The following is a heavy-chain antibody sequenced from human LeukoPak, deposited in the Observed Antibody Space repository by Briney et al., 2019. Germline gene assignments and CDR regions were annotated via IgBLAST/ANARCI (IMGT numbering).Heavy chain of an antibody. CDR2: INHSGST. Sequence: GSLRLSCAASGFSFRSYWMDWVRQPPGKGLEWIGEINHSGSTNYNPSLKSRVTISVDTSKNQFSLKLSSVTAADTAVYYCARTTEGGYSYGYFYYYYMDVWGKGTTVTISS. CDR3: ARTTEGGYSYGYFYYYYMDV. V-gene: IGHV4-34*01. D-gene: IGHD5-18*01. J-gene: IGHJ6*03. CDR1: GFSFRSYW.